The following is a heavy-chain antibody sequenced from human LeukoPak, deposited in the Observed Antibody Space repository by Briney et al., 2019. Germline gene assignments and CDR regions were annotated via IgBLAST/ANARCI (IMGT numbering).Heavy chain of an antibody. CDR1: GFTFSSYS. CDR3: ARSRARIAAAGGGYYYYGMDV. CDR2: ISSSSSTI. V-gene: IGHV3-48*04. J-gene: IGHJ6*02. Sequence: PGGSLRLSCAASGFTFSSYSMNWVRQAPGKGLEWVSYISSSSSTIYYADSVKGRFTISRDNAKNSLYLQMNSLRAEDTAVYYCARSRARIAAAGGGYYYYGMDVWGQGTTVTVSS. D-gene: IGHD6-13*01.